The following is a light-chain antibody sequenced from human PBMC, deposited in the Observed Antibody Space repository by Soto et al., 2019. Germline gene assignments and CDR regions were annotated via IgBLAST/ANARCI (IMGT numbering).Light chain of an antibody. CDR3: KVPARPLWT. V-gene: IGKV3D-20*02. J-gene: IGKJ1*01. Sequence: IVVAKSTSAVRWAGGERTTRSCTDSQSVSSSYLAWYQQKPGQAPRLLIYGASSRATGIPDRFSGSGSGTHTTLTSSLLEPADPPVHSSKVPARPLWTFPQGTKVDIK. CDR1: QSVSSSY. CDR2: GAS.